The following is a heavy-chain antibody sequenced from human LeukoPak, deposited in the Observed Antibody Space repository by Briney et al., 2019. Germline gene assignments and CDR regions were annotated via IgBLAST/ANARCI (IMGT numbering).Heavy chain of an antibody. CDR3: ARGQYLSDY. Sequence: GGSLRLSCAASGFTFSSYAMSWIRQAPGKGLEWVSYISSSGGTIYYADSVKGRFTISRDNAKNSLYLQMNSLRAEDTAVYYCARGQYLSDYWGRGTLVTVSS. D-gene: IGHD2-2*02. J-gene: IGHJ4*02. V-gene: IGHV3-11*04. CDR1: GFTFSSYA. CDR2: ISSSGGTI.